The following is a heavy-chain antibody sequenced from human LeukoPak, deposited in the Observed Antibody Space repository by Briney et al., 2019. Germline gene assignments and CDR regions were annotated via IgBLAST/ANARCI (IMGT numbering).Heavy chain of an antibody. D-gene: IGHD2-8*02. CDR3: ARAGRDNWFDP. V-gene: IGHV4-31*03. CDR2: IYYSGST. J-gene: IGHJ5*02. Sequence: SQTLSLTCNVSGGSINSGGYYWSWTRQHPGKGLEWFGYIYYSGSTYYNPSLKSRVIILIDTSKNQFSLKLSSVTAADTAVYYCARAGRDNWFDPWGQGTLVTVSS. CDR1: GGSINSGGYY.